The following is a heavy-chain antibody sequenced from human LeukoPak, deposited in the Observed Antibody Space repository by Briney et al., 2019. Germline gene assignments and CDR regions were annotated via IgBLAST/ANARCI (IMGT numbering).Heavy chain of an antibody. Sequence: PGGSLRLSCAASGFSLSGNGMQWVRQAPGKGLEWVASIRYDGSNKYYADSVKGRFIISRDSSKNTLYLQMDSLRAEDTAVYYCAKMTTSAAPHEYWGQGTLVTVSS. V-gene: IGHV3-30*02. CDR3: AKMTTSAAPHEY. J-gene: IGHJ4*02. D-gene: IGHD6-25*01. CDR2: IRYDGSNK. CDR1: GFSLSGNG.